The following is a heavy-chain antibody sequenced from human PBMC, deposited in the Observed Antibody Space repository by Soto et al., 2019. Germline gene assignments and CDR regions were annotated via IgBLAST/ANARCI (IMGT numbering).Heavy chain of an antibody. D-gene: IGHD3-3*01. J-gene: IGHJ6*02. Sequence: SETLSLTCTVSGGSISSGDYYWSWIRQPPGKGLEWIGYIYYSGSTYYNPSLKSRVTISVDTSKNQFSLKLSSVTAADTAEYYCARDNILGILYGGMDVWGQGTTVTVSS. V-gene: IGHV4-30-4*01. CDR3: ARDNILGILYGGMDV. CDR2: IYYSGST. CDR1: GGSISSGDYY.